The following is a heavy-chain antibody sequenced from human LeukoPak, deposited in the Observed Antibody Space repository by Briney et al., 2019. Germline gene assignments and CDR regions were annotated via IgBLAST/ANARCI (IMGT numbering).Heavy chain of an antibody. CDR1: GFTFSDHY. Sequence: GGSLRLSCAASGFTFSDHYMDWVRQASGKGLEWVGRIRSKANSYATAYAASVKGRFTISRDDSKNTAYLQMNSLKTEDTAVYYCTRPDDYGDYWGQGTLVTVSS. V-gene: IGHV3-73*01. CDR3: TRPDDYGDY. CDR2: IRSKANSYAT. J-gene: IGHJ4*02.